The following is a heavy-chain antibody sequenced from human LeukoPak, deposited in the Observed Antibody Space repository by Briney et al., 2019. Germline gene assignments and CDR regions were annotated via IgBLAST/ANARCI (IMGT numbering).Heavy chain of an antibody. D-gene: IGHD5-18*01. CDR1: AYTFTSYG. V-gene: IGHV1-18*01. CDR3: ARVGYSYGYYYGMDV. Sequence: GASVKVSCKASAYTFTSYGISWVRQAPGQGLEWMGWISAYNGNTNYAQKLQGRVTMTTDTSTSTAYMELRSLRSDDTAVYYCARVGYSYGYYYGMDVWGQGTTVTVSS. CDR2: ISAYNGNT. J-gene: IGHJ6*02.